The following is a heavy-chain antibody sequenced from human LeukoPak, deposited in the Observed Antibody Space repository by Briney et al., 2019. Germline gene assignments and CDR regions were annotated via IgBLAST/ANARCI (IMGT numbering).Heavy chain of an antibody. Sequence: GGSLRLSCVASGFTFSSYWATWVRQAPGKGLEWVANIDPDGSHQYYVDSVKGRFTISKDNAKNSLYLQMNSLRAEDTAVYYCARDGGRREDYWGQGALVTVSS. J-gene: IGHJ4*02. D-gene: IGHD2-15*01. V-gene: IGHV3-7*01. CDR2: IDPDGSHQ. CDR1: GFTFSSYW. CDR3: ARDGGRREDY.